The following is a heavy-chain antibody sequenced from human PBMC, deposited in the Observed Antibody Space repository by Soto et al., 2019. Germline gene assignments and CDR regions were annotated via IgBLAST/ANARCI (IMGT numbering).Heavy chain of an antibody. CDR3: ANEGRNGSGSYYNVEYFEH. CDR1: GFTFSSYA. Sequence: AESLRLSCAASGFTFSSYAMSWVRQAPGKGLEWVSANSISGGRTYYSDSVNGRFTISRDNSNNTLYLHMNSLRAEDKAVYYCANEGRNGSGSYYNVEYFEHWGQGTLVTVSS. D-gene: IGHD3-10*01. CDR2: NSISGGRT. J-gene: IGHJ1*01. V-gene: IGHV3-23*01.